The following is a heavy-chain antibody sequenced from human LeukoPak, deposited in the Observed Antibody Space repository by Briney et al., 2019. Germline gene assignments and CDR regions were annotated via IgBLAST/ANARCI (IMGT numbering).Heavy chain of an antibody. CDR2: IYYSGST. J-gene: IGHJ4*02. D-gene: IGHD6-19*01. CDR1: GGSISSGSYY. V-gene: IGHV4-39*07. CDR3: ASRIAVAGIDY. Sequence: PSETLSLTCTVSGGSISSGSYYWSWIRQPPGKGLEWIGSIYYSGSTYYNPSLKSRVTISVDTSKNQFSLKLSSVTAADTAVYYCASRIAVAGIDYWGQGTLVTVSS.